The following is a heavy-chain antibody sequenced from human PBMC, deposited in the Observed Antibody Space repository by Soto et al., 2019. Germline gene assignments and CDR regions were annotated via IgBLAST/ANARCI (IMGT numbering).Heavy chain of an antibody. CDR3: AGDYYGSGTYNWFDP. CDR1: GGSISSYY. V-gene: IGHV4-59*01. J-gene: IGHJ5*02. CDR2: IYYSGST. D-gene: IGHD3-10*01. Sequence: PSETLSLTCTVSGGSISSYYWSWIRQPPGKGLEWIGYIYYSGSTNYNPSLKSRVTISVDTSKNQFSLKLSSVTAADTAVYYCAGDYYGSGTYNWFDPWGQGTLVTVSS.